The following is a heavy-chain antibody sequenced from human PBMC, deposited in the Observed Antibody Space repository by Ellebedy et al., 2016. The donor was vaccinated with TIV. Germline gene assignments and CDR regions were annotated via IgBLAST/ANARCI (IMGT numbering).Heavy chain of an antibody. CDR1: GFTVSHNY. D-gene: IGHD3-3*01. V-gene: IGHV3-53*01. Sequence: GESLKISCAASGFTVSHNYMSWVRQAPGKGLEWVSVIYSRGSTYYADSVKGRFTISRDNSKNTLYLQMNSLRAEDTAVYYCARGSEVAFDIWGQGTMVTVSS. CDR3: ARGSEVAFDI. CDR2: IYSRGST. J-gene: IGHJ3*02.